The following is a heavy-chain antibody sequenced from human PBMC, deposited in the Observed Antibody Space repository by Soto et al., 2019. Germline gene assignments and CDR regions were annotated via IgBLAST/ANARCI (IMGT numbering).Heavy chain of an antibody. CDR2: INYDGCST. D-gene: IGHD3-10*01. V-gene: IGHV3-74*01. J-gene: IGHJ4*02. CDR3: TRGPRPTSVGTGAY. Sequence: EVQLVESGGGLVQPGGSLRLSCAASGFTFSTYWMHWVRQAPGKGLVWVSRINYDGCSTDYADSVKGRFTISRDNAKNTLYLQMNTLTAEDTAVYYCTRGPRPTSVGTGAYWGQGTLVTVSS. CDR1: GFTFSTYW.